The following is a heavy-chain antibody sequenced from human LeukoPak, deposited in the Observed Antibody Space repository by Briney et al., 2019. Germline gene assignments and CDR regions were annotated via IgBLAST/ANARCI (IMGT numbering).Heavy chain of an antibody. V-gene: IGHV1-69*06. J-gene: IGHJ6*02. CDR1: GGTFSSYA. D-gene: IGHD4-17*01. Sequence: GASVKVSCKASGGTFSSYAISWVRQAPGQGLEWMGGIIPIFGTANYAQKFQGRVTITADKSTSTAYMELSSLRSEDTAVYYCARSVSPLYYYYYGMDVWGQGTTVTVSS. CDR2: IIPIFGTA. CDR3: ARSVSPLYYYYYGMDV.